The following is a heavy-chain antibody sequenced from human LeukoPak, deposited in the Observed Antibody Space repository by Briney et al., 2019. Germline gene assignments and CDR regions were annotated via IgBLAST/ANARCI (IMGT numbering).Heavy chain of an antibody. CDR3: AKDRRKTGLRFLEWLPWEGPDY. CDR2: ISYDGSNK. V-gene: IGHV3-30-3*01. Sequence: PGGSLRLSCAASGFTFSSYAMHWVRQAPGKGLEWVAVISYDGSNKYYADSVKGRFTISRDNSKNTLYLQMNSLRAEDTAVYYCAKDRRKTGLRFLEWLPWEGPDYWGQGTLVTVSS. J-gene: IGHJ4*02. D-gene: IGHD3-3*01. CDR1: GFTFSSYA.